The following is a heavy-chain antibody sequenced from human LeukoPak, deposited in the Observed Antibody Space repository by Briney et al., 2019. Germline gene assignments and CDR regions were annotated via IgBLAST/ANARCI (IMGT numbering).Heavy chain of an antibody. CDR3: VREGVAAVGYGYGS. D-gene: IGHD6-13*01. CDR1: GFTFGDYY. Sequence: GGSLRLSCAASGFTFGDYYMNWIRQAPGKGLEWVAYISSGGHAIYYADSVKGRFTISRDNDKNSLYLQMDSLRAEDTAVYYCVREGVAAVGYGYGSWGPGTRVTVSS. V-gene: IGHV3-11*04. J-gene: IGHJ4*02. CDR2: ISSGGHAI.